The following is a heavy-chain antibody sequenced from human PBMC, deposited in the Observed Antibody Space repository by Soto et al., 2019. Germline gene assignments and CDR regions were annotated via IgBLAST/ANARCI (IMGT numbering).Heavy chain of an antibody. CDR2: INPSGGST. Sequence: GASVKVSCKASGYTFTSYYMHWVRQAPGQGLEWMGIINPSGGSTSYAQKFQGRVTMTRDTSTSTVYMELSSLRSEDTAVYYCARDNYDFWSGPPVDYYYYYGMDVWGQGTTVTVSS. V-gene: IGHV1-46*01. CDR1: GYTFTSYY. CDR3: ARDNYDFWSGPPVDYYYYYGMDV. J-gene: IGHJ6*02. D-gene: IGHD3-3*01.